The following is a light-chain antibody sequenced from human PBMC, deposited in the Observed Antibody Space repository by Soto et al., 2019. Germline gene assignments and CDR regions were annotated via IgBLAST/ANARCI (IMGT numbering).Light chain of an antibody. CDR3: QQHQSYST. V-gene: IGKV1-5*03. CDR1: QSISSW. J-gene: IGKJ1*01. CDR2: RAS. Sequence: DIQMTQSPSTLSAFVGDRVTITCRASQSISSWLAWYQQKPGKAPNLLIYRASRLESGVPSRFSGSGSGTEFTLTISSLQPDDFATYYCQQHQSYSTFGQGTKVDI.